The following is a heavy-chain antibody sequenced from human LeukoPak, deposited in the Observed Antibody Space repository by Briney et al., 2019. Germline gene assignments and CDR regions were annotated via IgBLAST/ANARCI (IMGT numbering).Heavy chain of an antibody. Sequence: GGSLRLSCPASGFIFDDYGMGWVRQAPGKGLEWVSGINWNGGSTGYADSVKGRFTISRDNAKHSLYLQMNSLRAEDTALYYCAGGSAIYGPYNWFDPWGQGTLVTVSS. CDR3: AGGSAIYGPYNWFDP. CDR2: INWNGGST. V-gene: IGHV3-20*04. J-gene: IGHJ5*02. D-gene: IGHD3-10*01. CDR1: GFIFDDYG.